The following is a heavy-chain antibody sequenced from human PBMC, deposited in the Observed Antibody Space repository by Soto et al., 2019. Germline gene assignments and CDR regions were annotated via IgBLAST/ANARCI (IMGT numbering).Heavy chain of an antibody. V-gene: IGHV6-1*01. CDR3: ARDSSGYGTFDY. D-gene: IGHD5-12*01. CDR2: TYYRSKWYN. CDR1: GDTVSSTSAA. J-gene: IGHJ4*02. Sequence: SQTLSLTCAISGDTVSSTSAAWTWIRQSPSRGLEWVGRTYYRSKWYNDYAVSVKGRIIINPDTSKNQFSLQLNSVTPEDTAVYYCARDSSGYGTFDYWGQANLVTVSS.